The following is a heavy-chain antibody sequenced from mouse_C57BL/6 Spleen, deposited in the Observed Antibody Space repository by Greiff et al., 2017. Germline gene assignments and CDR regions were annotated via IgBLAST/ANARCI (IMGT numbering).Heavy chain of an antibody. CDR2: IYPSDSET. CDR1: GYTFTSYW. V-gene: IGHV1-61*01. Sequence: VQLQQPGAELVRPGSSVKLSCKASGYTFTSYWMDWVKQRPGQGLEWIGNIYPSDSETHYNQKFKDKATLTVDKSSSTAYMQRSSLTSEDSAVYYCARGIYYYGSYVYYYAKDDWGKGTTVT. D-gene: IGHD1-1*01. J-gene: IGHJ4*01. CDR3: ARGIYYYGSYVYYYAKDD.